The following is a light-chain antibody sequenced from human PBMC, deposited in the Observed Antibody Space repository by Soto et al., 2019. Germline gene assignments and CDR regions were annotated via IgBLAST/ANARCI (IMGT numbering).Light chain of an antibody. J-gene: IGKJ1*01. Sequence: EIVLTQSPGTLSLSPGDRATLSCRASQSVRSNYLAWYQQKPGQAPRLLISGASSRATGIPDRFSGSASGTDFTLTISRLEPEDFAVYYCQQYGSSPRTFGQGTKVEIK. CDR2: GAS. V-gene: IGKV3-20*01. CDR3: QQYGSSPRT. CDR1: QSVRSNY.